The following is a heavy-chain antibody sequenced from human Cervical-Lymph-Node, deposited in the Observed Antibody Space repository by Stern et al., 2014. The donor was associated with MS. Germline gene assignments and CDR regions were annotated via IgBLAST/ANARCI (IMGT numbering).Heavy chain of an antibody. CDR1: GFSLNARGEG. Sequence: HITLKESGPTLVKPAQTLTLTCTFSGFSLNARGEGVGWIRQPPGKALEWLALIFWDDSPPYRPSLNSRLTITKDTSKNQVVLTMTNVDPVDTATYYCGHSGTKWLDFLDYWGQGMLVSVSS. V-gene: IGHV2-5*02. CDR3: GHSGTKWLDFLDY. J-gene: IGHJ4*02. D-gene: IGHD3-22*01. CDR2: IFWDDSP.